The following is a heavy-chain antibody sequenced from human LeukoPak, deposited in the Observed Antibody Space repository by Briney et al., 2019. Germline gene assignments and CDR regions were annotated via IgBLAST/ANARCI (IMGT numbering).Heavy chain of an antibody. J-gene: IGHJ3*02. D-gene: IGHD2-15*01. CDR3: ARVSGAPHDAFDI. Sequence: ASVKVSCKASGYTFTSYDINWVRQAPGQGLEWMGRINPNSGGTNYAQKFQGRVTMTRDTSISTAYMELSRLRSDDTAVYYCARVSGAPHDAFDIWGQGTMVTVSS. CDR2: INPNSGGT. V-gene: IGHV1-2*06. CDR1: GYTFTSYD.